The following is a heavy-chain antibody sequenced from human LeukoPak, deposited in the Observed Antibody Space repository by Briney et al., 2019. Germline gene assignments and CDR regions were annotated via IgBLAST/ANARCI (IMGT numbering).Heavy chain of an antibody. CDR1: GYTFTDYY. CDR3: ARDLLRGSYYTPDY. CDR2: INPAVGAT. Sequence: ASVKVSCKASGYTFTDYYMHWVRQAPGQGLEWMAIINPAVGATIYAQKFQGRVTVTGDSSTSIVYLELSGLRSDDTARYYCARDLLRGSYYTPDYWGQGTLVTVSS. D-gene: IGHD1-26*01. J-gene: IGHJ4*02. V-gene: IGHV1-46*01.